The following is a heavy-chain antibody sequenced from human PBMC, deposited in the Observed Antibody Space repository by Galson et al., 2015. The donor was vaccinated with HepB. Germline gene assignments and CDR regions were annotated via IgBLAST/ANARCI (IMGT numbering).Heavy chain of an antibody. V-gene: IGHV4-39*07. CDR3: ARDFTTGNAFDI. Sequence: ETLSLTCTVSGGSISSGIHYWGWIRQPPGKGLEWFGSVDYSGRTYYNPTLKGRVTISRDTSKNQFSLKLSSVTAADTAVYYCARDFTTGNAFDIWGQGTMVTVSS. J-gene: IGHJ3*02. CDR1: GGSISSGIHY. D-gene: IGHD3-22*01. CDR2: VDYSGRT.